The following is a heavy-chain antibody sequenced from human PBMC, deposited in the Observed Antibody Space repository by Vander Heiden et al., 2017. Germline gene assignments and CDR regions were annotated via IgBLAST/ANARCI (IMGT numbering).Heavy chain of an antibody. CDR2: SSGSGSNT. Sequence: VQLLESGGGVVQPGGSLRLSCAASGLTFSSNAMNWGRQAPGKGMEWVSVSSGSGSNTYYADSVKGRFTISRDNSKNTLYLQMSSLRAEDTAVYYCAKDFGDNGFYYGLDVWGQGTTVTVSS. V-gene: IGHV3-23*01. J-gene: IGHJ6*02. CDR1: GLTFSSNA. CDR3: AKDFGDNGFYYGLDV. D-gene: IGHD1-20*01.